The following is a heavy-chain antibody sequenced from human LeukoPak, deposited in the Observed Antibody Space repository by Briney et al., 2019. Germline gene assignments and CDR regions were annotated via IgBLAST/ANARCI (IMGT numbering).Heavy chain of an antibody. V-gene: IGHV4-38-2*02. J-gene: IGHJ3*02. Sequence: PSETLSLTCTVSGYSISSGYYWGWIRQPPGEGLEWIGNIYRSGSAYYNPSLRSRITMSVDTSKNHFSLSLTSVTAADTAVYYCARLPGCSGADCFRAFDIWGHGTMVTVSS. D-gene: IGHD2-21*02. CDR3: ARLPGCSGADCFRAFDI. CDR1: GYSISSGYY. CDR2: IYRSGSA.